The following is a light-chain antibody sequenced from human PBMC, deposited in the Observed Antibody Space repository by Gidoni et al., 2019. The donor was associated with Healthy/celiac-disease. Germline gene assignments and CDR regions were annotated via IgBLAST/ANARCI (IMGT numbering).Light chain of an antibody. CDR3: QQSYSTPPWT. V-gene: IGKV1-39*01. Sequence: DIQMTKHPSSLSASVGDRVTITCRASQSISSYLNWYQQKPGKAPKLLIYAASSLQSGVPSRCSGSGSATDFTLTISSLQPEDFATYYCQQSYSTPPWTFGQGTKVEIK. CDR2: AAS. CDR1: QSISSY. J-gene: IGKJ1*01.